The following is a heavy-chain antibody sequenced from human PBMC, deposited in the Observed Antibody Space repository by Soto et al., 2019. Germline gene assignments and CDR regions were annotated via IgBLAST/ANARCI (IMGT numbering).Heavy chain of an antibody. CDR2: IYYSGST. V-gene: IGHV4-59*01. CDR3: ARDQAGIGGFLEGMDV. J-gene: IGHJ6*02. Sequence: SETLSLTCTVSGGSISSYYWSWIRQPPGKGLEWIGYIYYSGSTNYNPSLKSRVTISVDTSKNQFSLKLSSVTAADTAVYYCARDQAGIGGFLEGMDVWGQGTTVTV. D-gene: IGHD3-3*01. CDR1: GGSISSYY.